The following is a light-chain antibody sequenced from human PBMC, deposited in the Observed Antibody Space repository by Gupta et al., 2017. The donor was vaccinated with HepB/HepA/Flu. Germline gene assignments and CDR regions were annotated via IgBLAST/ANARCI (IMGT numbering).Light chain of an antibody. Sequence: DIVLTQSPGTLSLSPGERATLSCRASQNITSTYLPWYQQTPGQVPRLLIQDTSSRATGIPDRFSGSGSGTDFTLTISRLEPEDFAVYYCQQYFRPTWTFGQGTKVEIK. J-gene: IGKJ1*01. CDR3: QQYFRPTWT. V-gene: IGKV3-20*01. CDR2: DTS. CDR1: QNITSTY.